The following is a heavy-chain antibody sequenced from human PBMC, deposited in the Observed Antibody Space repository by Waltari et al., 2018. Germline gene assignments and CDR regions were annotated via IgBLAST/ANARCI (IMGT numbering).Heavy chain of an antibody. CDR1: ARPVDQDP. CDR2: ISWNSGSV. V-gene: IGHV3-9*01. Sequence: EVQLVESGGGSVPPGGSLRLSCAASARPVDQDPMQWVRQVAGKGLEWVLGISWNSGSVDYADSVKGRFTISRDNAKNSVHLQMYNLRTEDTGLYYCAKDNEQWPHAFDHWGQGTPVTVSS. CDR3: AKDNEQWPHAFDH. D-gene: IGHD6-19*01. J-gene: IGHJ4*02.